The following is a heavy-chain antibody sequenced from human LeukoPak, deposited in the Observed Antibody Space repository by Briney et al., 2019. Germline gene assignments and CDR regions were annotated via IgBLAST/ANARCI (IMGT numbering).Heavy chain of an antibody. D-gene: IGHD2-2*01. CDR2: ISSSSSYI. CDR1: GFIFSSYS. J-gene: IGHJ4*02. Sequence: GGSLRLSCAASGFIFSSYSMSWVRQAPGKGLEWVSSISSSSSYIYYAGSVKGRFTISRDNAKNSLFLQMNSLRAEDTAVYYCAREGYCSSTTCLPDYWGQGTLITVSS. CDR3: AREGYCSSTTCLPDY. V-gene: IGHV3-21*01.